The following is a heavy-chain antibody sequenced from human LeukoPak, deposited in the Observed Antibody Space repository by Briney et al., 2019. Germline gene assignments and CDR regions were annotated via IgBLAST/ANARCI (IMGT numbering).Heavy chain of an antibody. V-gene: IGHV4-39*01. CDR3: ARCITIFGVVIVYYFDY. Sequence: SVTLSLTCTVSGGSISSSSYYWGWIRQPPGKGLEWIGSIYYSGSTYYNPSRKSRVTISVDTSKNQFSLKLSSVTAADTAVYYCARCITIFGVVIVYYFDYWGQGTLVTVSS. CDR2: IYYSGST. CDR1: GGSISSSSYY. J-gene: IGHJ4*02. D-gene: IGHD3-3*01.